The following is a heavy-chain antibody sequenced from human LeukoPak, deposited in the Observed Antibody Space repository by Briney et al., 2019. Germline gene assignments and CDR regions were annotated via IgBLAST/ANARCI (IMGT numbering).Heavy chain of an antibody. D-gene: IGHD3-3*01. J-gene: IGHJ4*02. Sequence: GGSLRLSCAASGFTFSGSAMPWVRQASGKGLEWVGRIRSKANSYATAYAASVKGRFTISRDDSKNTAYLQMNSLKTEDTAVYYCAKDPEVDYDFWSGYLLHWGQGTLVTVSS. V-gene: IGHV3-73*01. CDR3: AKDPEVDYDFWSGYLLH. CDR1: GFTFSGSA. CDR2: IRSKANSYAT.